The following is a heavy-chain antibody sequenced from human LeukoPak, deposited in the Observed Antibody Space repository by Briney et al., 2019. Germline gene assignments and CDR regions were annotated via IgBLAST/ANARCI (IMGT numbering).Heavy chain of an antibody. Sequence: GGSLRLSCAASGFTFSSYWMSWVRQAPGKGLEWVANIKQDGSEKYYVDSVKGRFTISRDNAKNSLYLQMNSLRAEDTAVYYCAKLLYYYDSSQPYWGQGTLVTVSS. V-gene: IGHV3-7*03. CDR3: AKLLYYYDSSQPY. CDR2: IKQDGSEK. CDR1: GFTFSSYW. J-gene: IGHJ4*02. D-gene: IGHD3-22*01.